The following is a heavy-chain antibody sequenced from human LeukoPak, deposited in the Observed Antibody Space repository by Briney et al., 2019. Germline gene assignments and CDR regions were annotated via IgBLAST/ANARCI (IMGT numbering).Heavy chain of an antibody. CDR3: ARSLYYYDSSGYDY. V-gene: IGHV4-59*01. J-gene: IGHJ4*02. CDR2: IYYSGST. CDR1: GGSISSYY. D-gene: IGHD3-22*01. Sequence: PSETLSLTCTVSGGSISSYYWSWIRQPPGKGLEWIGYIYYSGSTNYNTSLKSRVTISVDTSKNQFSLKLSSVTAADTAVYYCARSLYYYDSSGYDYWGQGTLVTVSS.